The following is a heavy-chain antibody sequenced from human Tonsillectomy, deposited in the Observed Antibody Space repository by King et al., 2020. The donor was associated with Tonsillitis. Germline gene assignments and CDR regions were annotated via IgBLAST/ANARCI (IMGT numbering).Heavy chain of an antibody. V-gene: IGHV3-23*04. CDR1: GFTFSIFA. D-gene: IGHD6-19*01. Sequence: VQLVESGGGLVQPGGSLRLSCAASGFTFSIFAMGWVRQAPGKGLEWVSSISQSDRSTYYADTVKGRFTISRDNSRNTLFLQMDGLRAEDSAVYYCTKPSVSSGWYLDYWGQGSLVTVSS. J-gene: IGHJ4*02. CDR2: ISQSDRST. CDR3: TKPSVSSGWYLDY.